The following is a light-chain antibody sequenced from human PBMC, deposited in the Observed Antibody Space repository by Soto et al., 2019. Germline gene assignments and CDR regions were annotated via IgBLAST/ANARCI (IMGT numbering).Light chain of an antibody. CDR1: SSDVGSYNL. CDR2: EGS. Sequence: QSALTQPASVSGSPGQSITISCTGTSSDVGSYNLVSWYQQHPGKAPKLMIYEGSKRPSGVSNRFSGSKSGNMASLTISGLQAEDEADYYCSSYAGSSTFVFGGGTKLTVL. V-gene: IGLV2-23*03. J-gene: IGLJ3*02. CDR3: SSYAGSSTFV.